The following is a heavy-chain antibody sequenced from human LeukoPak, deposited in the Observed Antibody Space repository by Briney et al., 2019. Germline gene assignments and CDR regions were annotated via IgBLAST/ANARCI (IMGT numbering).Heavy chain of an antibody. CDR1: GFTFSSYS. CDR2: ISSSSSTR. CDR3: ARVQSRATIGR. J-gene: IGHJ4*02. Sequence: PGGSLRLSCAASGFTFSSYSFNWVRQAPGKGLEWVSYISSSSSTRYYTDSVKGRFTISRDNAKNSLYLQMNSLRAEDTAVYYCARVQSRATIGRWGQGTLVTVSS. V-gene: IGHV3-48*01. D-gene: IGHD1-26*01.